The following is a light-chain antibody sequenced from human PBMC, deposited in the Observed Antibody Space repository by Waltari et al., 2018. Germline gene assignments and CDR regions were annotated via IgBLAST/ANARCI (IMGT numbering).Light chain of an antibody. Sequence: QSALTQPRSVSGSPGQSVPISCTGTSSDVGGYNYVPWYHQHPGKAPKLMIYDVSKRPSGVPDRVSGSKSGNTASLTISGLQAEDEADYYCCSYAGSYTLVFGGGTKLTVL. V-gene: IGLV2-11*01. J-gene: IGLJ2*01. CDR3: CSYAGSYTLV. CDR2: DVS. CDR1: SSDVGGYNY.